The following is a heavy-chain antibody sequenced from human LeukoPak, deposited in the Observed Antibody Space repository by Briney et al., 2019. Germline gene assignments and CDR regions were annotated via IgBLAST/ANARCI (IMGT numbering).Heavy chain of an antibody. J-gene: IGHJ6*03. D-gene: IGHD3-10*01. CDR1: GESFSAYH. CDR3: ARGKNYYGSGNFQYYFYYMDV. CDR2: INHSGST. Sequence: SETLSLTCAVYGESFSAYHWTWLRQPPGKGLEWIGEINHSGSTNNNPSLKSRVTISVDTSKNQFSLNLKSVTAADTAVYYCARGKNYYGSGNFQYYFYYMDVWGEGTTVTVSS. V-gene: IGHV4-34*01.